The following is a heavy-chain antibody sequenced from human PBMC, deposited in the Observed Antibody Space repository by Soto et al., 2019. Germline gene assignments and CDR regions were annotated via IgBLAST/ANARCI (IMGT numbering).Heavy chain of an antibody. CDR3: ARWLANYYGMDV. D-gene: IGHD6-19*01. J-gene: IGHJ6*02. CDR2: ISYDGSNK. CDR1: GFTFSSYA. Sequence: GGSLRLSCAASGFTFSSYAMHWVRQAPGKGLEWVAVISYDGSNKYYADSVKGRFTISRDNSKNTLYLQMNSLRAEDTAVYYCARWLANYYGMDVWGQGTTVTVSS. V-gene: IGHV3-30-3*01.